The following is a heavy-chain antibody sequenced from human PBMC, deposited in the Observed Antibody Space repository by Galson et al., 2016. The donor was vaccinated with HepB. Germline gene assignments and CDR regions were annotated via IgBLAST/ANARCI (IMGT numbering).Heavy chain of an antibody. CDR2: ISGSGGAT. Sequence: SLRLSCAGSGFSFSNYAVSWVRQAPGKGLEWVSVISGSGGATYYADSVKGRFTISRDNSKNTVYLQMNSLRAEDTAVFYCAKMMYSPFHYCDYWGQGTLVTVSS. CDR3: AKMMYSPFHYCDY. J-gene: IGHJ4*02. V-gene: IGHV3-23*01. D-gene: IGHD6-13*01. CDR1: GFSFSNYA.